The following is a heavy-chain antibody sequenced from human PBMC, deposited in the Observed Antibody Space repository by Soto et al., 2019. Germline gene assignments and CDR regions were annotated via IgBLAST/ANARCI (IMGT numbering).Heavy chain of an antibody. Sequence: PGGSLRLACAAYGFSFSRHWMHWVRQAPGKGLVWVARINSGGSTINYADSVKGRFTISRDNAKNTLYIQMNSLRDDDTAVYYCVRMYYSDGSVDRHFDYWGQGTLVTVSS. CDR1: GFSFSRHW. CDR3: VRMYYSDGSVDRHFDY. D-gene: IGHD3-22*01. CDR2: INSGGSTI. V-gene: IGHV3-74*01. J-gene: IGHJ4*02.